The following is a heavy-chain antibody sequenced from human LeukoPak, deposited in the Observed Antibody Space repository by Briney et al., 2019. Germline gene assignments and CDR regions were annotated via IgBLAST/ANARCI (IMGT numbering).Heavy chain of an antibody. D-gene: IGHD3-22*01. V-gene: IGHV4-59*08. CDR2: VFRSGST. Sequence: SETLSLTCTVSGGSISSYYWSWIRQPPGKGLEWIGYVFRSGSTNYNPSLKSRVTISVDTSKNQFSLKLTSVTAADTAVYYCARDSSGYYRIDYWGQGTLVTVSS. CDR1: GGSISSYY. J-gene: IGHJ4*02. CDR3: ARDSSGYYRIDY.